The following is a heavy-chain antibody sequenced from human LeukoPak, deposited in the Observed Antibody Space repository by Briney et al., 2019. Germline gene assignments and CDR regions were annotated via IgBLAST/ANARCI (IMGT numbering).Heavy chain of an antibody. CDR3: AKDGGAHDILTGYSDY. V-gene: IGHV3-23*01. CDR2: ISGSGGIT. CDR1: GFTFSSYA. Sequence: GGSLRLSCAASGFTFSSYAMSWVRQAPGKGLEWVSAISGSGGITYYADYVRGRFTISRDNYKNTLYLQMNSLRAEDTAVYYCAKDGGAHDILTGYSDYWGQGTLVTVSS. J-gene: IGHJ4*02. D-gene: IGHD3-9*01.